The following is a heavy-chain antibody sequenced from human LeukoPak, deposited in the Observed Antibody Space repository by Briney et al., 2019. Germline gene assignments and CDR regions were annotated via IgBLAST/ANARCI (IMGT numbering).Heavy chain of an antibody. CDR1: GYNFNSYW. CDR3: ARGTGANWFDP. V-gene: IGHV5-51*01. D-gene: IGHD2-8*02. J-gene: IGHJ5*02. CDR2: IYPGDSDT. Sequence: GESLKISRKGSGYNFNSYWIAWVRQMPGKGLEWMGIIYPGDSDTRYSPSFQGQVTISADKSISTAYLQWSSLKASDTAMYYCARGTGANWFDPWAREPWSPSPQ.